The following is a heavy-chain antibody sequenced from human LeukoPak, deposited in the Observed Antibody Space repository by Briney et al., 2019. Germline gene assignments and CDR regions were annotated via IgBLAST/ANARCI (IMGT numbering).Heavy chain of an antibody. CDR1: GGSISSYY. D-gene: IGHD3-10*01. CDR3: ARPHAGSGSYYLFDY. V-gene: IGHV4-59*12. Sequence: PSETLSLTCTVSGGSISSYYWSWIRQPPGKGLEWIGYIYYSGSTNYNPSLKSRVTISVDTSKNQISLKLSSVTAADTAVYYCARPHAGSGSYYLFDYWGQGTLVTVSS. J-gene: IGHJ4*02. CDR2: IYYSGST.